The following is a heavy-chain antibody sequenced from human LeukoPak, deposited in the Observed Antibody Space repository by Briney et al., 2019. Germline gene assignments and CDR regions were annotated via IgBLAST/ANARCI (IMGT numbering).Heavy chain of an antibody. CDR3: ARDLYSNYGWFDP. D-gene: IGHD4-11*01. J-gene: IGHJ5*02. CDR2: IHTSGST. Sequence: SETLSLTCTVSGGSISNYYCSWIRPPAGKGLEWIGRIHTSGSTKYNPSLKSRVTMSVDTSKNQFSLKLTSVTAADAAVYYCARDLYSNYGWFDPWGQGTLVTVSS. V-gene: IGHV4-4*07. CDR1: GGSISNYY.